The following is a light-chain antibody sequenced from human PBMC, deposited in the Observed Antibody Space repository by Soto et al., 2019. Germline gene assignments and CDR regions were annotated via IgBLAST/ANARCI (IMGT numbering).Light chain of an antibody. V-gene: IGKV3-11*01. Sequence: LTQSPASLSLSPGETATLSCRASQTVGISLAWYQHKPGQPPRLLIYDASKRATGIPARFGGSGSGTDFTLTIRSLEPEDFAVYYCQQRTNWLFTFGPGTKVDMK. CDR1: QTVGIS. CDR3: QQRTNWLFT. J-gene: IGKJ3*01. CDR2: DAS.